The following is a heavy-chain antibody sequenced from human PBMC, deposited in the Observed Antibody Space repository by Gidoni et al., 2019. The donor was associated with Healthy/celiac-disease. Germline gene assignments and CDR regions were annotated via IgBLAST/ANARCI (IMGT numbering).Heavy chain of an antibody. J-gene: IGHJ6*02. D-gene: IGHD5-12*01. CDR1: GFTFSSYG. V-gene: IGHV3-30*18. CDR2: ISYDGSNK. CDR3: AKDGAPPDIVATIEIYYYYGMDV. Sequence: QVQLVESGGGVVQPGRSLRLSCAASGFTFSSYGMPWVRQAPGKRLAWVAVISYDGSNKYYADSVKGRSTISRDNSKNTLYLQMNSLRAEDTAVYYCAKDGAPPDIVATIEIYYYYGMDVWGQGTTVTVSS.